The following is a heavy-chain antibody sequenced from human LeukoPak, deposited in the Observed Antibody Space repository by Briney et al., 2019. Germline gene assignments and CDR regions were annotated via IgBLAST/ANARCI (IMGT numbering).Heavy chain of an antibody. CDR1: GYTFTSYD. CDR3: ARFSLSRDFDY. J-gene: IGHJ4*02. V-gene: IGHV1-8*01. CDR2: MNPNSGNT. D-gene: IGHD3-16*02. Sequence: ASVKVSCKASGYTFTSYDINWVRQATGQGLEWMGWMNPNSGNTGYAQKFQGRVTMTRNTSISTAYMDLSSLRFEDTAVYYCARFSLSRDFDYWGQGSLVTVSS.